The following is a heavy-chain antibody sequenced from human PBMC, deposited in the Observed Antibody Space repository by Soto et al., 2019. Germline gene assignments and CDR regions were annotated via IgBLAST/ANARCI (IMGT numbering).Heavy chain of an antibody. V-gene: IGHV3-23*01. J-gene: IGHJ4*02. Sequence: GGSLRLSCAASGITFSNYAMSWVRQAPGKGLEWVSAISSSGGSTYYADSVKGRFTISRDNSKNTLYLQMHSLRAEDTAVYFCAKDQGYGDYTYFDYWGQGTLVTVSS. D-gene: IGHD4-17*01. CDR3: AKDQGYGDYTYFDY. CDR1: GITFSNYA. CDR2: ISSSGGST.